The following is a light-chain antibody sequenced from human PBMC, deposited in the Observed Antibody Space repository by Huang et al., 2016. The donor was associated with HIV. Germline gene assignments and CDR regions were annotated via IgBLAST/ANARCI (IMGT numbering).Light chain of an antibody. J-gene: IGKJ1*01. V-gene: IGKV1-39*01. Sequence: DIHLTQSPSSLSASVGDRITITCRTNQNIGNYLNWYQQRPGKAPNLLIYGTSNLQSVVPSRFSGSGSGTVFILSINNLQLEDFASYYCQQTYSPLWAFGQGTKVEIK. CDR3: QQTYSPLWA. CDR1: QNIGNY. CDR2: GTS.